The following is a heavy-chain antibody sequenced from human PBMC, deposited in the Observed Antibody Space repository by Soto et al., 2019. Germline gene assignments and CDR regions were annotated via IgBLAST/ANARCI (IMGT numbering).Heavy chain of an antibody. CDR2: IYHSGST. CDR1: GGSISSSNW. D-gene: IGHD3-22*01. Sequence: PSETLSLTCAVSGGSISSSNWWSWVRQPPGKGLEWIGEIYHSGSTNYNPSLKSRVTISVDKSKNQFSLKLSSVTAADTAVYYCARASYYYDSSGYPRWFDPWGQGTLVTSPQ. J-gene: IGHJ5*02. V-gene: IGHV4-4*02. CDR3: ARASYYYDSSGYPRWFDP.